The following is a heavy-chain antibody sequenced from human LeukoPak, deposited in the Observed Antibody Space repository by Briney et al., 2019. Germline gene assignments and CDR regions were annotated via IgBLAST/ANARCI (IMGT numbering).Heavy chain of an antibody. CDR3: AKVEPEGYSSGWYPRPFDY. CDR2: ISYDGSNK. CDR1: GFTFSSYG. D-gene: IGHD6-19*01. V-gene: IGHV3-30*18. Sequence: GGSLRLSCAASGFTFSSYGMHWVRQAPGKGLEWVAVISYDGSNKYYADSVKGRFTISRDNSKNTLYLQMNSLRAEDTAVYYCAKVEPEGYSSGWYPRPFDYWGQGTLVTVSS. J-gene: IGHJ4*02.